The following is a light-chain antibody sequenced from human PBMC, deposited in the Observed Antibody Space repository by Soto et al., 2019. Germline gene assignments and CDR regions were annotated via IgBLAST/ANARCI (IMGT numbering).Light chain of an antibody. CDR1: QSVNSN. J-gene: IGKJ2*01. CDR3: QQRSNWPLYT. CDR2: GAS. V-gene: IGKV3-15*01. Sequence: ETVMTQSPATLSVSPGERATLSCRASQSVNSNLAWYQQKLGQAPRVLIYGASTRATGIPDRFSGSGSGTEFILTISSLQSEDFAVYYCQQRSNWPLYTFGQGTKLEIK.